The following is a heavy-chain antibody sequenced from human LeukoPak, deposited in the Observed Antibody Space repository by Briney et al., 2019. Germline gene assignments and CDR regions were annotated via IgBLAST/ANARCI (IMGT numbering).Heavy chain of an antibody. Sequence: PGGSLGLSCAGSGFAFSDYSMSWIRQAAGKGLEFISYITQRSSFTKSADSVLGRFTISRDNDKNSLYLQMDNLRAEDTAVYYCARLLDHFSGDTRWGAFHIWGQGTMVTVSS. J-gene: IGHJ3*02. V-gene: IGHV3-11*06. CDR2: ITQRSSFT. D-gene: IGHD4-17*01. CDR1: GFAFSDYS. CDR3: ARLLDHFSGDTRWGAFHI.